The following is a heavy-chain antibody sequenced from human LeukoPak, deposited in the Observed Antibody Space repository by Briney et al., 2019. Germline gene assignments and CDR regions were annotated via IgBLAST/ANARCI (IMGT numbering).Heavy chain of an antibody. CDR2: TYYSGDS. J-gene: IGHJ4*02. V-gene: IGHV4-59*08. Sequence: SETLSLTCTVSGGSISGSYWSWIRQPPGKGLEWIGYTYYSGDSNYNPSLKSRATISLDTSKNQFSLKVSSVTAADTAIYYCARHTYARPFDSWGQGTLVTVSS. D-gene: IGHD6-6*01. CDR1: GGSISGSY. CDR3: ARHTYARPFDS.